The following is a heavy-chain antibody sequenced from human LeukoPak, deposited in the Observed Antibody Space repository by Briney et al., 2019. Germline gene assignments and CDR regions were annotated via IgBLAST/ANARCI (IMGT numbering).Heavy chain of an antibody. CDR1: GYTFTGYY. Sequence: ASVKVSCKASGYTFTGYYMHWVRQAPGQGLEWMGWINPNSGGTNYAQKFQGRATMTRDTSISTAYMELSRLRSDDTAVYYCATDNGDWGYFDYWGQGTLVTVSS. J-gene: IGHJ4*02. V-gene: IGHV1-2*02. CDR2: INPNSGGT. CDR3: ATDNGDWGYFDY. D-gene: IGHD4-17*01.